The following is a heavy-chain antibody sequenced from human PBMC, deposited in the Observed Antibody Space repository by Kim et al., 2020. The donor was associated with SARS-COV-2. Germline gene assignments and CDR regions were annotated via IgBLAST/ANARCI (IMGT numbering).Heavy chain of an antibody. V-gene: IGHV3-23*01. CDR3: AKDPYVSVWFGESDAYDI. J-gene: IGHJ3*02. CDR2: ISGSGGST. Sequence: GGSLRLSCAASGFTFSTYAMSWVRQAPGKGLEWVSAISGSGGSTYSADSVKGRFTISRDNSKNTLYLQMNSLRAEDTAVYYCAKDPYVSVWFGESDAYDIWGQGTMVTVSS. D-gene: IGHD3-10*01. CDR1: GFTFSTYA.